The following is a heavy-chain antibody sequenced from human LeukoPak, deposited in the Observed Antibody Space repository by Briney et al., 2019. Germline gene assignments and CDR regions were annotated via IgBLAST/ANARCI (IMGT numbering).Heavy chain of an antibody. CDR1: EYTFSVYY. CDR3: AGNFDMKGFDA. J-gene: IGHJ5*02. CDR2: INSDNGFT. Sequence: SFKPPEYTFSVYYMNWVSHSPEQGLECMDWINSDNGFTKYTHTFQGRVTMTRDTSITTVYMDLTRLTSDDTAVYYCAGNFDMKGFDAWGQGTLVTVSS. D-gene: IGHD3-9*01. V-gene: IGHV1-2*07.